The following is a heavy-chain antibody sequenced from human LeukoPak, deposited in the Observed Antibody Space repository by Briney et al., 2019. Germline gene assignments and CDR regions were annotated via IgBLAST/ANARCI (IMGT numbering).Heavy chain of an antibody. J-gene: IGHJ4*02. Sequence: SETLSLTCTVSGGSISSYYWSWIRQPAGKGLEWIGRIYTSGSTNYNPSLKSRVTLSVDTSKNQFSLRLSSVTAADTAVYYCTRGKVVAGTPGQNSWDSWGQGTLVTVSS. CDR1: GGSISSYY. V-gene: IGHV4-4*07. CDR3: TRGKVVAGTPGQNSWDS. CDR2: IYTSGST. D-gene: IGHD6-19*01.